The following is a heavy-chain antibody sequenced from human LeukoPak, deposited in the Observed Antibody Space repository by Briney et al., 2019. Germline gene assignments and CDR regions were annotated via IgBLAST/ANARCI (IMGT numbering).Heavy chain of an antibody. CDR1: GYTLTELS. Sequence: ASVKVSCKVSGYTLTELSMHWVRQAPGKGLEWMGGFDPEDGETIYAQKFQGRVTMTEDTSTDTAYMELSSLRSEDTAVYYCATSGLAAAGYYFAYWGQGTLVTVSS. CDR2: FDPEDGET. V-gene: IGHV1-24*01. D-gene: IGHD6-13*01. CDR3: ATSGLAAAGYYFAY. J-gene: IGHJ4*02.